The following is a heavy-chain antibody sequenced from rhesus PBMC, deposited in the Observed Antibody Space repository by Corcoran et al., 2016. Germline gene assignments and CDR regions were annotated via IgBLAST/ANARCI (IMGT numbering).Heavy chain of an antibody. J-gene: IGHJ6*01. V-gene: IGHV3-116*01. Sequence: VQLVESGGGLVQPGGSLRVSCAASGFPFCDYYLLWVRKAPRPGPAGGGFSRNKANGGTAEYAASVKGRVTISRDDSKSIASLQMNSLKTEDTAVYYCARDGGLNTVLVVVAPYGLDSWGQGVVVTVSS. CDR1: GFPFCDYY. CDR3: ARDGGLNTVLVVVAPYGLDS. D-gene: IGHD2-21*01. CDR2: SRNKANGGTA.